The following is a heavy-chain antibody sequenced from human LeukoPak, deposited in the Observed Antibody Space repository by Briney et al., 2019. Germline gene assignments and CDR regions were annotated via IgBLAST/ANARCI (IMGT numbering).Heavy chain of an antibody. J-gene: IGHJ4*02. CDR1: DGSISSRSHY. CDR3: ATPAGPYGDYDN. CDR2: IYYSGST. Sequence: SETLSLTCTVSDGSISSRSHYWGWIRQPPGKGLEWIGSIYYSGSTYYSPSLKSRVTISVDTSKNQFSLKLSSVTAADTAVYYCATPAGPYGDYDNWGQGTLVIVSS. D-gene: IGHD4-17*01. V-gene: IGHV4-39*01.